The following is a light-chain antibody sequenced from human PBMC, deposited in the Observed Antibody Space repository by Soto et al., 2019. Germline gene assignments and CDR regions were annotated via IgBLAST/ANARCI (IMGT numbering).Light chain of an antibody. CDR2: GAS. V-gene: IGKV3-20*01. Sequence: EIVLTQSPGTLSLSPGERATLSCRASQIVSSDYLAWYQQKPGQAPRLLIYGASNRPIGMPDRFSGSGSGTDFTLTISRLEPEDFAVYYCQQYGSSPPYTFGQGTKLEIK. CDR1: QIVSSDY. J-gene: IGKJ2*01. CDR3: QQYGSSPPYT.